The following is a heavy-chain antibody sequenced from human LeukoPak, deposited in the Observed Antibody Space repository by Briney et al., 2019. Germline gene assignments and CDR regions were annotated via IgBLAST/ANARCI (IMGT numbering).Heavy chain of an antibody. CDR1: GGSISSGGSY. V-gene: IGHV4-31*03. Sequence: PSQTLSLTCTVSGGSISSGGSYWSWIRHHPGKGLEWIGYIYYSGSTYYNPSLKSRVTISVDTSKNQFSLKLSSVTAADTAVYYCARDRGKQQLVPGGWFDPWGQGTLVTVSS. CDR3: ARDRGKQQLVPGGWFDP. D-gene: IGHD6-13*01. J-gene: IGHJ5*02. CDR2: IYYSGST.